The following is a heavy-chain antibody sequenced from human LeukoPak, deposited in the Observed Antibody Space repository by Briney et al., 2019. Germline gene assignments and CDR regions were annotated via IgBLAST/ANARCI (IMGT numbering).Heavy chain of an antibody. Sequence: SETLSLTCTVSGGSISSYYWGWIRQPAGKGLEWIGRIYTSGSTNYNPSLKSRVTISVDTSKNQFSLKLSSVTAADTAVYYCARDGVGHDAFDIWGQGTMVTVSS. J-gene: IGHJ3*02. V-gene: IGHV4-4*07. CDR3: ARDGVGHDAFDI. D-gene: IGHD1-26*01. CDR1: GGSISSYY. CDR2: IYTSGST.